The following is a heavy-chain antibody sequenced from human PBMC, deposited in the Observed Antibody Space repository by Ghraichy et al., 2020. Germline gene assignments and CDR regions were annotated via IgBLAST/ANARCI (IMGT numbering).Heavy chain of an antibody. D-gene: IGHD1-7*01. V-gene: IGHV3-7*01. CDR2: INMDESEK. CDR3: ARNFGPHDY. Sequence: GGSLRLSCAATGFTFRNYWISWVRQAPGQGLEWVANINMDESEKYYVDSVKGRFSVSRDDAKSSVYLQMNSLRAEDTAVYDCARNFGPHDYWGQGTLVTVSS. CDR1: GFTFRNYW. J-gene: IGHJ4*02.